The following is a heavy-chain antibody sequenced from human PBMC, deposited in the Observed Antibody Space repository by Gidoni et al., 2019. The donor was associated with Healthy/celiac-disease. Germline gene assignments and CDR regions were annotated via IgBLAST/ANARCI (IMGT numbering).Heavy chain of an antibody. CDR3: ATSYGYERGAFDI. CDR1: GLTFSSYA. Sequence: EVQLLESGGGLVQPGGSLRLSCAASGLTFSSYARSWVRQAPGQGLEWGSAMSGSGGSTYYADSVKGRFTISRDNSKNTLYLKMTSLRAEDTAVYYCATSYGYERGAFDIWGQGTMVTVSS. D-gene: IGHD5-18*01. V-gene: IGHV3-23*01. J-gene: IGHJ3*02. CDR2: MSGSGGST.